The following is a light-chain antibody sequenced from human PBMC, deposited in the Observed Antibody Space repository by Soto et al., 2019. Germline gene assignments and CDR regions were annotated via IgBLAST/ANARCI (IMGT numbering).Light chain of an antibody. J-gene: IGKJ5*01. Sequence: EIVLTQSPGTLSLSPGERATLSRRASQSVSSSYLAWYQQKPGQAPRLLVYGASSRATGIPERFSGSVSETDFTLTISRLEPEDFAVYYCQHSGSSPPITFGQGTRLEIK. V-gene: IGKV3-20*01. CDR2: GAS. CDR3: QHSGSSPPIT. CDR1: QSVSSSY.